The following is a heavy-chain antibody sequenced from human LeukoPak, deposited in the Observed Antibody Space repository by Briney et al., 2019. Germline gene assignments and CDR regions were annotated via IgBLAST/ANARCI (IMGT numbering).Heavy chain of an antibody. D-gene: IGHD3-10*01. J-gene: IGHJ6*02. CDR3: ARLWFGEEYFYCMDV. Sequence: GESLKISCKGSGYSFMNSWIGWVRQMPGKGLEWMGIIYPGDSDTRYSPSFQGQVTISADKSISTAYLQWSSLKASDTAMYYCARLWFGEEYFYCMDVWGQGTTVTVSS. CDR2: IYPGDSDT. CDR1: GYSFMNSW. V-gene: IGHV5-51*01.